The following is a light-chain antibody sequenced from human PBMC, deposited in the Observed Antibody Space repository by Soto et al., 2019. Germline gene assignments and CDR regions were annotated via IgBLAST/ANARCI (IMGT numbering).Light chain of an antibody. CDR1: QSVTSSY. Sequence: EIVLTQSPGTLSLSPGESATLSCRASQSVTSSYLAWFQQKAGQAPRLLMYGASNRATGIPDRFSGSGSGTDFTLTISRLEPEDFAVYYCQEYGSSRTFGHGTKVEIK. CDR3: QEYGSSRT. J-gene: IGKJ1*01. V-gene: IGKV3-20*01. CDR2: GAS.